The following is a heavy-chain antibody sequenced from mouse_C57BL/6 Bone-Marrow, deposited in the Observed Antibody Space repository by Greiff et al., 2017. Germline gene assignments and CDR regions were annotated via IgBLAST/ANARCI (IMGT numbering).Heavy chain of an antibody. CDR3: TTEGAAQALYYFDY. CDR2: IDPENGDT. D-gene: IGHD3-2*02. V-gene: IGHV14-4*01. Sequence: VQLKESGAELVRPGASVKLSCTASGFNIQDDYMHWVKQRPEQGLEWIGWIDPENGDTEYASKFQGKATITADTSSNPAYLQLSSLTSEDTAVYYGTTEGAAQALYYFDYWGQGTTLTVSS. CDR1: GFNIQDDY. J-gene: IGHJ2*01.